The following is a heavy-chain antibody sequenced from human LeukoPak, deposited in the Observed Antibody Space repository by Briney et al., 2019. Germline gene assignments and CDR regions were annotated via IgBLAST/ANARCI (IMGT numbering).Heavy chain of an antibody. Sequence: ASVKVSCKVSGYTLTELSMHWVRQAPGKGLEWMGGFDPEDGETIYAQKFQGRVTMTEDTSTDTAYMELSSLRSEDAAVYYCATPRYGGSYYRGLYFDYWGQGTLVTVSS. V-gene: IGHV1-24*01. D-gene: IGHD1-26*01. CDR3: ATPRYGGSYYRGLYFDY. CDR2: FDPEDGET. CDR1: GYTLTELS. J-gene: IGHJ4*02.